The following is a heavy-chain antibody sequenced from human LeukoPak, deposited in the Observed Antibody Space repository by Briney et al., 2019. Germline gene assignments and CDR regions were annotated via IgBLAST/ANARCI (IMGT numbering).Heavy chain of an antibody. CDR1: GGSISSSSYY. CDR3: ARKFGATGIYYYYGMDV. V-gene: IGHV4-39*01. J-gene: IGHJ6*02. Sequence: SETLSLTCTVSGGSISSSSYYWGWIRQPPGKGLEWIGSIYYSGSTYYNPSLKSRVTISVDTSKNQFSLKLSSVTAADTAVYYCARKFGATGIYYYYGMDVWGQGTTVTVSS. D-gene: IGHD1-26*01. CDR2: IYYSGST.